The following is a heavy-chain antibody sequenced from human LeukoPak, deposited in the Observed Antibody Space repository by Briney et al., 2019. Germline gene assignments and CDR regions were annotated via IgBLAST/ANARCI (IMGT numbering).Heavy chain of an antibody. D-gene: IGHD3-10*01. Sequence: GGSLRLSCAASGFTLSVYYMSWIRQAPGKGLEWVSYISSSGRGSTLYYADSVKGRFTISRDSAKNSLYLQMNNLGVEDTALYYCARKVSASDHWGQGTLVTVSS. V-gene: IGHV3-11*01. CDR1: GFTLSVYY. J-gene: IGHJ4*02. CDR3: ARKVSASDH. CDR2: ISSSGRGSTL.